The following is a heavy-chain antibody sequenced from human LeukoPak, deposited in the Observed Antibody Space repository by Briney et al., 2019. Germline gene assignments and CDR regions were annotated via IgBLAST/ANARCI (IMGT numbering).Heavy chain of an antibody. Sequence: PSETLSLTCTVSGAALSSTTHYWGWLRQSPGKGLEWIGSIYYSGRSYYSESLKTRVTILVDTSRNQFSLKLTSVTAADTAVYYCARWGLGSSWDVFENWGQGTLVTVSS. CDR2: IYYSGRS. CDR3: ARWGLGSSWDVFEN. CDR1: GAALSSTTHY. J-gene: IGHJ4*02. V-gene: IGHV4-39*01. D-gene: IGHD6-13*01.